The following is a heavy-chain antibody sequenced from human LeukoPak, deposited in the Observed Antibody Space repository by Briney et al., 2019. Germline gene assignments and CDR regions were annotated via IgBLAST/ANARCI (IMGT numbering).Heavy chain of an antibody. J-gene: IGHJ4*02. CDR1: GFTVSSNY. CDR2: IYSGGST. D-gene: IGHD3-22*01. Sequence: GGSLRLSCAASGFTVSSNYMSWVRQAPGKGLEWVSVIYSGGSTYYADSVKGRFTISRDNSKNTQYLQMNSLRAEDTAVYYCARGQGYYDSSGYYEDYWGQGTLVTVSS. V-gene: IGHV3-53*01. CDR3: ARGQGYYDSSGYYEDY.